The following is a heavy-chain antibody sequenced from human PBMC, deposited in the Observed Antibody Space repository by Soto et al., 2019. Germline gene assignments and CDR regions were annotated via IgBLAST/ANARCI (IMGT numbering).Heavy chain of an antibody. CDR2: ISSSDLSI. J-gene: IGHJ4*02. Sequence: EGSLRLSCTASGFIFSNYYMSWIRQAPGKGLEWVSSISSSDLSIYYADSVKGRFTIFRDNDKNTLFLHMSDLRTADTAVYYCARVSAAGWHVNGRDYFGHWGLGTLVTASS. CDR1: GFIFSNYY. D-gene: IGHD3-9*01. CDR3: ARVSAAGWHVNGRDYFGH. V-gene: IGHV3-11*01.